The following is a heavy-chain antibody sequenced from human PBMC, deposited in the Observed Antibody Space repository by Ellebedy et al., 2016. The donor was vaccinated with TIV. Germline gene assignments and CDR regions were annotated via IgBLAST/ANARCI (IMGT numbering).Heavy chain of an antibody. CDR3: AKGTSIAVAEPFDY. CDR2: TDTDGSST. Sequence: GESLKISCAASRFTFSSYWMHWVRQAPGKGLVWVSRTDTDGSSTNYADSVKGRFTISRDNAKNTLYLQINSLRVEDTALYYCAKGTSIAVAEPFDYWGQGTLVTVSS. V-gene: IGHV3-74*01. CDR1: RFTFSSYW. J-gene: IGHJ4*02. D-gene: IGHD6-19*01.